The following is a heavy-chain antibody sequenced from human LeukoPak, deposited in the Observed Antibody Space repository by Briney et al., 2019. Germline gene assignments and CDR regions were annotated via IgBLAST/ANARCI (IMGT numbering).Heavy chain of an antibody. J-gene: IGHJ4*02. V-gene: IGHV3-53*05. CDR2: FYSGGNT. D-gene: IGHD6-19*01. CDR3: AREARYGSGWHFDS. CDR1: GFTFSSYE. Sequence: RAGGSLRLSCAASGFTFSSYEMNWVRQAPGKGLEWVSVFYSGGNTVYADSVRGRFTISRDSSKNTVYLQMNSLSAEDTAIYYCAREARYGSGWHFDSWGRGTLVTVSS.